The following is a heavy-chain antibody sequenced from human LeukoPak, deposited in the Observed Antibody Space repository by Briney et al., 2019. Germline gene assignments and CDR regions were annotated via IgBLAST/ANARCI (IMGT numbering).Heavy chain of an antibody. V-gene: IGHV3-48*04. Sequence: GGSLRLSCAASGFTFSSYGMSWVRQAPGKGLEWVSYISSSGSTIYYADSVKGRFTISRDNAKNSLYLQMNSLRAEDTAVYYCARDRLAYNWFDPWGQGTLVTVSS. CDR2: ISSSGSTI. J-gene: IGHJ5*02. CDR1: GFTFSSYG. CDR3: ARDRLAYNWFDP. D-gene: IGHD6-19*01.